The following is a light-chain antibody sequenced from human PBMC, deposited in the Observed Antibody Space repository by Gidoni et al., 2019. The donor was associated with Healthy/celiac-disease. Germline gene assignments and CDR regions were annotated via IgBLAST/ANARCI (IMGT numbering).Light chain of an antibody. Sequence: EIVMTQSPATLSVSPGERATLSCRASQSVNSNLAWYQQKPGQAPRLLIYGASTRATGIPARFSGSGSGTEFTLTISSLQSEDFAVYYCQQYNNWPPWTLXQXTKVEIK. J-gene: IGKJ1*01. CDR2: GAS. CDR1: QSVNSN. V-gene: IGKV3-15*01. CDR3: QQYNNWPPWT.